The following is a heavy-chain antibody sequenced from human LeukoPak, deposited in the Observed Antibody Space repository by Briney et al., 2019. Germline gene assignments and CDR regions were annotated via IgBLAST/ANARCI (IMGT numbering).Heavy chain of an antibody. D-gene: IGHD2-21*01. CDR2: IYTSGST. CDR1: GGSINSGSYY. CDR3: AIAPPYYFMDV. J-gene: IGHJ6*03. Sequence: RSSETLSLTCTVSGGSINSGSYYWSWIRQPAGKGLEWIGRIYTSGSTNYNPSVKSRVTISVGTSKNQFSLKLSSVTAAHTAVYYCAIAPPYYFMDVWGKGTTVTISS. V-gene: IGHV4-61*02.